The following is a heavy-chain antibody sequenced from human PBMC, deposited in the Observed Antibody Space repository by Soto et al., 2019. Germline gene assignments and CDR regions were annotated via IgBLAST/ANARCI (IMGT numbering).Heavy chain of an antibody. V-gene: IGHV3-30*18. D-gene: IGHD2-21*02. J-gene: IGHJ4*02. Sequence: AGGSLRLSCAASGFTFSSYGMHWVRQAPGKGLEWVAVISYDGSNKYYADSVKGRFTISRDNSKNTLYLQMNSLRAEDTAVYYCAKDRYYRFFCSDRYFTYYIDYWGQGILVSGSS. CDR3: AKDRYYRFFCSDRYFTYYIDY. CDR2: ISYDGSNK. CDR1: GFTFSSYG.